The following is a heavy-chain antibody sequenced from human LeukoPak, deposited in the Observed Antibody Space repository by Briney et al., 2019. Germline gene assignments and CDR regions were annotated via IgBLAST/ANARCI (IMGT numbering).Heavy chain of an antibody. J-gene: IGHJ4*02. CDR2: INPSGGST. CDR3: ARDSLTMVRGVIISPLDY. CDR1: GYTFTSYY. V-gene: IGHV1-46*01. D-gene: IGHD3-10*01. Sequence: GASVKVSCKASGYTFTSYYMNWVRQAPGQGLEWMGIINPSGGSTSYAQKFQGRVTMTRDTSTSTAYMELSRLRSDDTAVYYCARDSLTMVRGVIISPLDYWGQGTLVTVSS.